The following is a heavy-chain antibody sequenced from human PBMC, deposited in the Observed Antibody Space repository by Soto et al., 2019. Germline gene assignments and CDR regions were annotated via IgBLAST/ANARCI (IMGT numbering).Heavy chain of an antibody. J-gene: IGHJ4*02. Sequence: QVQLVESGGGVVQPGRSLRLSCAASGFTFSSYAMHWVRQAPGKGLEWVAVISYDGSNKYYADSVKGRFTISRDNSKNTLYLQMNSLRAEDTAVYYCARDVGSETIDYWGQGTLVTVSS. CDR3: ARDVGSETIDY. V-gene: IGHV3-30-3*01. CDR1: GFTFSSYA. D-gene: IGHD3-10*01. CDR2: ISYDGSNK.